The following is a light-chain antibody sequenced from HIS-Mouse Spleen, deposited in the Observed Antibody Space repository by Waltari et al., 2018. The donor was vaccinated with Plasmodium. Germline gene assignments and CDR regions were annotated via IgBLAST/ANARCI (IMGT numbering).Light chain of an antibody. Sequence: QSALTPPRSVSGSPGQSVPPPCTGTTRSVGGSNYVPWYQQPPGKAPKIMIYDFSKRPSGVPDRFSGSKSGNTASLTISGLQAEDEADYYCCSYAGSYTWVFGGGTKLTVL. V-gene: IGLV2-11*01. CDR3: CSYAGSYTWV. CDR2: DFS. J-gene: IGLJ2*01. CDR1: TRSVGGSNY.